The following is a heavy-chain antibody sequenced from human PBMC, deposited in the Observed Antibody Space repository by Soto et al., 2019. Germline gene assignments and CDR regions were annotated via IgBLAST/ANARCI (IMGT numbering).Heavy chain of an antibody. D-gene: IGHD1-1*01. Sequence: QVQLVESGGGVVQPGRSLRLSCAASGFTFSNHGMHWVRQAPGKGLEWVAVIWSDGNNRYYADSVKGRLTISRDNSKNTLYPQMNSLRAEDTAVDYWVRRDNLNDEAPDYLGQGTLVTVSS. J-gene: IGHJ4*02. CDR1: GFTFSNHG. V-gene: IGHV3-33*01. CDR2: IWSDGNNR. CDR3: VRRDNLNDEAPDY.